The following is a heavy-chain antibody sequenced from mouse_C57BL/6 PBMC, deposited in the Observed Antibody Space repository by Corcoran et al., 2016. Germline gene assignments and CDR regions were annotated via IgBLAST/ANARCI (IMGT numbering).Heavy chain of an antibody. V-gene: IGHV1-76*01. D-gene: IGHD1-1*01. CDR3: ARSITTVVEGFAY. CDR2: IYPGSGNT. J-gene: IGHJ3*01. Sequence: QVQLKQSGAELVRPGASVKLSCKASGYTFTDYYINWVKQRPGQGLEWIARIYPGSGNTYYNEKFKGKATLTAEKSSSTAYMQLSRLTSEDSAVYFCARSITTVVEGFAYWGQGTLVTVSA. CDR1: GYTFTDYY.